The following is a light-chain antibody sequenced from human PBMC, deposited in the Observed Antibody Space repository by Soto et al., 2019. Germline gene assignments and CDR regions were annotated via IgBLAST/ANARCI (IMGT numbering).Light chain of an antibody. Sequence: ELVLTQSPATLSLSPRERATLSCRASQSVSYSLAWYQQKPGQAPRLLIYDASNRATGIPARFSGSGSGTDFTLTISSLEPEAFAVYFCQQRNNWEWTFGQGTKVEIK. J-gene: IGKJ1*01. CDR2: DAS. CDR3: QQRNNWEWT. V-gene: IGKV3-11*01. CDR1: QSVSYS.